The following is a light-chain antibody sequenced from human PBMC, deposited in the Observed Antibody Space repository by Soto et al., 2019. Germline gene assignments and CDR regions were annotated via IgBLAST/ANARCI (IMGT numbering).Light chain of an antibody. V-gene: IGLV1-40*01. CDR3: LSCDSSLSGWV. Sequence: QSVLTQPPSVSGAPGQRVTISCTGSSSNIGAGYDVHWYQQLPGTAPKLLIYGNSNRPSGVPDRFSGSKSGTSASLAITGLQAEDEANYYCLSCDSSLSGWVFGGGTKLTVL. CDR1: SSNIGAGYD. CDR2: GNS. J-gene: IGLJ3*02.